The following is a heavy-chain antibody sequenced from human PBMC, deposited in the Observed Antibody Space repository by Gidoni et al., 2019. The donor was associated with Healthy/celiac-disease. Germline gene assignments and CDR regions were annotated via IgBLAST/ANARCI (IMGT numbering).Heavy chain of an antibody. D-gene: IGHD6-6*01. J-gene: IGHJ6*02. CDR1: GGSISSGGYY. CDR3: ARDHSSSSLRYYYGMDV. Sequence: QVQLQESGPGLVKPSQTLSLTCTVPGGSISSGGYYWSWIRQHPGKGLEWIGYIYYSGSTYYNPSLKSRVTISVDPSKNQFSLKLSSVTAADTAVYYCARDHSSSSLRYYYGMDVWGQGTTVTVSS. CDR2: IYYSGST. V-gene: IGHV4-31*03.